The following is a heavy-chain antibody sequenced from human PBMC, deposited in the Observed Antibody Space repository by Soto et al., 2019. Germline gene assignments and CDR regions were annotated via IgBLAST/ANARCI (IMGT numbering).Heavy chain of an antibody. J-gene: IGHJ6*02. Sequence: EVQLLESGGGLVQPGGSLRLSCAASGFTFSSYAMTWVRQAPGKGLEWVSALSGSGVSTYYADSVKGRFTISRDNSKNTLYLQMNSLRAADTAVYYCAEGGGSKDYYDASGYYLYYYYAMDVWGQGTTVTVSS. D-gene: IGHD3-22*01. CDR2: LSGSGVST. CDR3: AEGGGSKDYYDASGYYLYYYYAMDV. CDR1: GFTFSSYA. V-gene: IGHV3-23*01.